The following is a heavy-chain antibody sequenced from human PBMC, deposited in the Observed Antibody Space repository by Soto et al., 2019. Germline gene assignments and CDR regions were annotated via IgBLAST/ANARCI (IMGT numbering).Heavy chain of an antibody. CDR3: ARLMVYANGFRETYTVRDV. Sequence: QVQLVQSGAEVKKPGSSVKVSCKASGGTFSSYAISWVRQAPGQGLEWMGGIIPIFGTANYAQKFQGRVTITADESTSTAYMELRSLRSEDTAVYYWARLMVYANGFRETYTVRDVGGQGTTVTFSS. V-gene: IGHV1-69*01. CDR2: IIPIFGTA. J-gene: IGHJ6*02. CDR1: GGTFSSYA. D-gene: IGHD2-8*01.